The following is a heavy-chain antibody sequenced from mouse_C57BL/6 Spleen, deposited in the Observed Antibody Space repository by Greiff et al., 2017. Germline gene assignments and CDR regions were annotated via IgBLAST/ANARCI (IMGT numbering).Heavy chain of an antibody. V-gene: IGHV1-42*01. Sequence: VQLQQSGPELVKPGASVKISCKASGYSFTGYYMNWVKQSPEKSLEWIGEINPSAGGTTYNQKFKAKATLTVDKSSSTAYMQLKSLTSEDSAVYYCASRDSNYFDYWGQGTTLTVSS. CDR2: INPSAGGT. CDR1: GYSFTGYY. CDR3: ASRDSNYFDY. D-gene: IGHD2-5*01. J-gene: IGHJ2*01.